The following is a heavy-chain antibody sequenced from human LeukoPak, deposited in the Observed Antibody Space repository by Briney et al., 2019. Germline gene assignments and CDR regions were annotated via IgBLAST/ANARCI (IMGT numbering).Heavy chain of an antibody. D-gene: IGHD6-13*01. V-gene: IGHV4-59*08. Sequence: KPSETLSLTCTVSGGSISSYYWSWIRQPPGKGLEWIGYIYYSGSTNYNPSLKSQVTISVDTSKNQFSLKLSSVTAADTAVYYCASLPHSSSWYYFDYWGQGTLVTVSS. CDR2: IYYSGST. J-gene: IGHJ4*02. CDR1: GGSISSYY. CDR3: ASLPHSSSWYYFDY.